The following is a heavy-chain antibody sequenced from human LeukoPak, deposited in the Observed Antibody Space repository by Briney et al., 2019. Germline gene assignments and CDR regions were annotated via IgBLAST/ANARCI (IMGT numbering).Heavy chain of an antibody. V-gene: IGHV3-9*01. J-gene: IGHJ5*02. CDR3: AKDSGSSSVYESWFDP. Sequence: GGSLRLSCAASGFTFDDYAMHWVRQAPGKGLEWVSGISWSSDNIDYADSVKGRFTISRDNAKNSLYLQMNSLRVEDTALYYCAKDSGSSSVYESWFDPWGQGTLVTVSS. D-gene: IGHD5/OR15-5a*01. CDR2: ISWSSDNI. CDR1: GFTFDDYA.